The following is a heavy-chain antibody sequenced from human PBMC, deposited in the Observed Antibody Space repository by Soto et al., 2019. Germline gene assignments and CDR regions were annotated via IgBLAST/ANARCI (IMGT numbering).Heavy chain of an antibody. Sequence: ASVKVSCKASGYSFTSYDINLVRQATGQGLEWMGWMNPNSGNTGYAQKFQGRVTMTRNTSISTAYMELSSLRSEDTAVYYCARAQSSSWYFATYYYYYYMDVWGKGTTVT. V-gene: IGHV1-8*01. J-gene: IGHJ6*03. CDR2: MNPNSGNT. D-gene: IGHD6-13*01. CDR1: GYSFTSYD. CDR3: ARAQSSSWYFATYYYYYYMDV.